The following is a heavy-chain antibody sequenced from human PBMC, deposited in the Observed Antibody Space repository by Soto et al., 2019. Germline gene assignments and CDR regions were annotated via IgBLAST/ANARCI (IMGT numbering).Heavy chain of an antibody. V-gene: IGHV4-34*01. Sequence: QVQLQQWGAGLLKPSETLSLTCAVYGGSFSGYYWSWIRQPPGKGLEWIGEINHSGSTNYNPSLKSRVTISVDTSKNQFSLKLSSVTAADKAVYYCARGGSSGWILDYWGQGTLVTVSS. D-gene: IGHD6-19*01. J-gene: IGHJ4*02. CDR2: INHSGST. CDR1: GGSFSGYY. CDR3: ARGGSSGWILDY.